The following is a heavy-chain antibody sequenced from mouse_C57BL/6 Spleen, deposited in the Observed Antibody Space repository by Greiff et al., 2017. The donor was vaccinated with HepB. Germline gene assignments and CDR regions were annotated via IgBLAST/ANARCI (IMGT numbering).Heavy chain of an antibody. CDR2: IYPGDGDT. V-gene: IGHV1-82*01. CDR3: ATDGRSGESYAMDY. D-gene: IGHD1-1*01. J-gene: IGHJ4*01. Sequence: VQLQQSGPELVKPGASVKISCKASGYAFSSSWMNWVKQRPGKGLEWIGRIYPGDGDTNYNGKFKGKATLTADKSSSTAYMQLSSLASEDSAVYFCATDGRSGESYAMDYWGQGTSVTVSS. CDR1: GYAFSSSW.